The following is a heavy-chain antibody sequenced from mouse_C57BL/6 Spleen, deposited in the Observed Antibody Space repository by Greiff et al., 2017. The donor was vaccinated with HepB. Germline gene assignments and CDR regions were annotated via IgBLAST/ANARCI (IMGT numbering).Heavy chain of an antibody. D-gene: IGHD2-10*01. Sequence: EVQLQQSVAELVRPGASVKLSCTASGFNIKNTYMHWVKQRPEQGLEWIGRIDPANGNTKYAPKFQGKAPITADTSSNTAYLQLSSLTSEDTAIYYGASTYDGNSPWFAYWGQGTRVTVAA. CDR2: IDPANGNT. CDR1: GFNIKNTY. J-gene: IGHJ3*01. CDR3: ASTYDGNSPWFAY. V-gene: IGHV14-3*01.